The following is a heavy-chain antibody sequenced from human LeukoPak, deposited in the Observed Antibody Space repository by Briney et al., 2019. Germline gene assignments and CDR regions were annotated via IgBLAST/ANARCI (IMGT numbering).Heavy chain of an antibody. D-gene: IGHD6-19*01. CDR2: INHRGST. V-gene: IGHV4-34*01. CDR3: QGVPLGYSSGWTSDYSYMDV. J-gene: IGHJ6*03. CDR1: GGSFTTSW. Sequence: SETLPLTCAVYGGSFTTSWWSWIRQAPGKGLEWIGEINHRGSTNYNPSLKSRVTISLDTPKSQFSLSLSFLTAADTAMYYCQGVPLGYSSGWTSDYSYMDVWGKGTPVTAS.